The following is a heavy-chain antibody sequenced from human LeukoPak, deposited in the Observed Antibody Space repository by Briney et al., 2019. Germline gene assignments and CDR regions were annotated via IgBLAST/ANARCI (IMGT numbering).Heavy chain of an antibody. Sequence: PGGSLRLSCAASGFTFEDYAMHWVRQAPGMGLEWVSTIFWNSGTIGYADSVKGRFTISRDNAKNSLYLQMNSLRPEDTAFYYCVKDRGSSSWAFDYGGQGTLVTVSS. D-gene: IGHD6-13*01. CDR1: GFTFEDYA. J-gene: IGHJ4*02. CDR2: IFWNSGTI. V-gene: IGHV3-9*01. CDR3: VKDRGSSSWAFDY.